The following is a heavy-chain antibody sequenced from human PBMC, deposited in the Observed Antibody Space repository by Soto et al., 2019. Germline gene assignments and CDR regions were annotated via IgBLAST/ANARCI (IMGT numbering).Heavy chain of an antibody. CDR2: ISAYNGNT. Sequence: QVQLVQSGAEVKKPGASVKVSCKASGYTFTSYGISWVRQAPGQGLEWMGWISAYNGNTNYAQKFQDRVTMTTDTSTSTAYMELRSLRSDATAVYYCARAAYEILTGYYRRWGQGTLVTVSS. J-gene: IGHJ4*02. D-gene: IGHD3-9*01. CDR1: GYTFTSYG. CDR3: ARAAYEILTGYYRR. V-gene: IGHV1-18*01.